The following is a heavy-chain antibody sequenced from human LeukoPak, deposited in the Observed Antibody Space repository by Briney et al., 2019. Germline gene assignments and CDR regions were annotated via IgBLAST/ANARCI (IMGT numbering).Heavy chain of an antibody. Sequence: GGSLRLSCAASGFTFDDYAMHWVRQAPGKGLEWVSLISWDGGSTDYADSVKGRFTISRDNSKKSLYLQMNSVRAEDTALYYCPNDSLAVAGESYFDYWGQGTLVTVSS. V-gene: IGHV3-43D*03. CDR2: ISWDGGST. J-gene: IGHJ4*02. CDR3: PNDSLAVAGESYFDY. D-gene: IGHD6-19*01. CDR1: GFTFDDYA.